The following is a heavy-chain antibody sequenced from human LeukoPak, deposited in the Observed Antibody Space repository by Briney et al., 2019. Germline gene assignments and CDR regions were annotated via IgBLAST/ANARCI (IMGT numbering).Heavy chain of an antibody. Sequence: GGSLRLSCAASGFTFSSYGMHWVRQAPGKGLEWVAFIRYDGSNKYYADSVKGRFTISRDNSKNTLYLQMNTLRAEDTAVYYCARDPRGPTGFDSGGRDSFDYWGQGTLVTVSS. D-gene: IGHD3-22*01. V-gene: IGHV3-30*02. CDR1: GFTFSSYG. CDR2: IRYDGSNK. J-gene: IGHJ4*02. CDR3: ARDPRGPTGFDSGGRDSFDY.